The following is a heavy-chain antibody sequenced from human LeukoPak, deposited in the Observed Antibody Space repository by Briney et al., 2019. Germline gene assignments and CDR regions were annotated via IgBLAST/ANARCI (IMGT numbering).Heavy chain of an antibody. D-gene: IGHD3-3*02. CDR3: ARSYKLGYIFLY. V-gene: IGHV4-30-2*06. J-gene: IGHJ4*02. Sequence: PSETLSLTCAVSGGFISSGGYSWSWVRQSPGKGLEWIGYIYQTGGTFYNPSLESRVTTTEDNSNNQFSLKLNSVTAADTAVYYCARSYKLGYIFLYGGEGTLVTVSS. CDR2: IYQTGGT. CDR1: GGFISSGGYS.